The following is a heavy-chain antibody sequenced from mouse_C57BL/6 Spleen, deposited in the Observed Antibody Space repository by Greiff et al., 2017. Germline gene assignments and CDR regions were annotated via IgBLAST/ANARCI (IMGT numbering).Heavy chain of an antibody. D-gene: IGHD1-1*01. CDR3: ARRGVSSYVGYFEV. V-gene: IGHV1-82*01. CDR1: GYAFSSSW. J-gene: IGHJ1*03. CDR2: IYPGDGDT. Sequence: VQLQQSGPELVKPGASVKISCKASGYAFSSSWMHWVKQRPGKGLEWIGWIYPGDGDTNYNGKLKGKATLSADKSYSTAYMQLSSLTSEDSAVYFCARRGVSSYVGYFEVRGTGTTVTVSA.